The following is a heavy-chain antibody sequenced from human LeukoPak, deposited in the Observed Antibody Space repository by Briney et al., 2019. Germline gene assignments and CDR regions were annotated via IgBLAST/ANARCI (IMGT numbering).Heavy chain of an antibody. CDR3: AKDRGAAAGFPPLYYYMDV. V-gene: IGHV3-30*02. CDR2: IRYDGSNK. CDR1: GFTFSSYG. Sequence: SGGSLRLSCAASGFTFSSYGMHWVRQAPGKGLEWVAFIRYDGSNKYYADSVKGRFTISRDNSKNTLYLQMNSLRAEDTAVYYCAKDRGAAAGFPPLYYYMDVWGKGTTVTVSS. J-gene: IGHJ6*03. D-gene: IGHD6-13*01.